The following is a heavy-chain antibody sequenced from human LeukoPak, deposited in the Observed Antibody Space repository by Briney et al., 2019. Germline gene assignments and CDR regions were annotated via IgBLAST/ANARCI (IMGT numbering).Heavy chain of an antibody. Sequence: ALRLSCVASGFAFSSHGMNWVRQAPGTGLEWLSVIWYDGSDQYYADSVKGRFTISRDNAKNTLYLQMNSLRAEDTAVYYCARVGYYYDSSGYYSNFDYWGQGTLVTVSS. V-gene: IGHV3-33*01. J-gene: IGHJ4*02. CDR1: GFAFSSHG. CDR2: IWYDGSDQ. CDR3: ARVGYYYDSSGYYSNFDY. D-gene: IGHD3-22*01.